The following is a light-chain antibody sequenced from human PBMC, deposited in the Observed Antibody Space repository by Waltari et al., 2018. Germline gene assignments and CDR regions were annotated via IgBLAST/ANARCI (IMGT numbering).Light chain of an antibody. CDR1: QGISSY. CDR3: QQLNSYPQIT. V-gene: IGKV1-9*01. CDR2: AAS. Sequence: DIQLTQSPSFLSASVGDRVTITCRASQGISSYLAWYQQKPGTAPKLLIYAASTLQSGVPSRLSGSGSGTEFTLTISSLQPEDFATYYCQQLNSYPQITFGPGTKVDIK. J-gene: IGKJ3*01.